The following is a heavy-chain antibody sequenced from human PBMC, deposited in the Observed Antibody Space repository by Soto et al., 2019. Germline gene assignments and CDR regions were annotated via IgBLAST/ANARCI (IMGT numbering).Heavy chain of an antibody. Sequence: DVQLLESGGGLVQPEGSLRLSCAASGFTFSSYAMGWVRQGPGKGLEWDAVVSIGGSTHYEDSVRGRFTISRDNSKNTLSLQMNSLEAEDSALYFCAKRSGAGGHCDYWCHGALVTVSS. CDR1: GFTFSSYA. J-gene: IGHJ4*01. CDR3: AKRSGAGGHCDY. CDR2: VSIGGST. D-gene: IGHD2-15*01. V-gene: IGHV3-23*01.